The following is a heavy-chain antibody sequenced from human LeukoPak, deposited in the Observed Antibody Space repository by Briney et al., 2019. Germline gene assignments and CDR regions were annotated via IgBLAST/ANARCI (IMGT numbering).Heavy chain of an antibody. D-gene: IGHD3-22*01. Sequence: SETLSLTCAVYGGSFGNYYWSWIRQSPGKGLEWIAEINHAGRSMYNPSLSGRAIISIDTSKNQFSLRLGPVSAAEMGVYYCARGGLTPIIVAIRGRGTLVTVSS. CDR1: GGSFGNYY. J-gene: IGHJ4*03. CDR3: ARGGLTPIIVAI. V-gene: IGHV4-34*01. CDR2: INHAGRS.